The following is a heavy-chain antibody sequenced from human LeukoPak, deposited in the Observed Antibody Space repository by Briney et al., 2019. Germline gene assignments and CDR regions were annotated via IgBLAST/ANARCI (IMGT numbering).Heavy chain of an antibody. CDR3: AVKPPLAYCSSTSCSADVWGQGTTVTV. J-gene: IGHJ6*02. CDR1: GFTFSSYA. CDR2: ISGSGGST. V-gene: IGHV3-23*01. Sequence: GGSLRLSCAASGFTFSSYAMSWVRQAPGKGLEWVSAISGSGGSTYYADSVKGRFTISRDNSKNTLYLQMNSLRAEDTAVYYCAVKPPLAYCSSTSCSADVWGQGTTVTVWGQGTTVTVSS. D-gene: IGHD2-2*01.